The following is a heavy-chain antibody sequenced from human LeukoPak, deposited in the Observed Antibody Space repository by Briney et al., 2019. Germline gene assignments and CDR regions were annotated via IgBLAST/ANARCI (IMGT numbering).Heavy chain of an antibody. CDR1: GYTFTSYG. CDR3: ARAGTSHSSGWYYYYYYMDV. Sequence: GASVKVSCKASGYTFTSYGISWVRQAPGQGLEWMGWISAYNGSTNYAQKLQGRVTMTTDTSTSTAYMELRSLRSDDTAVYYCARAGTSHSSGWYYYYYYMDVWGKGTTVTVSS. D-gene: IGHD6-19*01. V-gene: IGHV1-18*01. J-gene: IGHJ6*03. CDR2: ISAYNGST.